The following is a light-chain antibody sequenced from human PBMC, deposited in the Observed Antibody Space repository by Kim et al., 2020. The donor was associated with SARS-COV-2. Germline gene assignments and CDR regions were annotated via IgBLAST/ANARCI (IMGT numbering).Light chain of an antibody. CDR2: DNS. J-gene: IGLJ1*01. CDR3: QSYDSSLSALYV. Sequence: ATIPCTGSSSNIGAGYDVHWYQQLPGTAPKLLIYDNSNRPSGVPDRFSGSKSGTSASLAITGLQAEDEADYYCQSYDSSLSALYVFGTGTKVTVL. V-gene: IGLV1-40*01. CDR1: SSNIGAGYD.